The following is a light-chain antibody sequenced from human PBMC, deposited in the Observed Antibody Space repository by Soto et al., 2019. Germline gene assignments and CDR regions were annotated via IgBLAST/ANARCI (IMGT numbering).Light chain of an antibody. Sequence: DIQLTQSPSFLSASVGDRVTITCRASQGVSSHLAWYQQIPGKGPRLLIYAASTLQSGVPSRFSGSGYGTEFTLAISSLQPEDFATYYCQQVTGYPHTFGQGTKLEI. V-gene: IGKV1-9*01. J-gene: IGKJ2*01. CDR2: AAS. CDR3: QQVTGYPHT. CDR1: QGVSSH.